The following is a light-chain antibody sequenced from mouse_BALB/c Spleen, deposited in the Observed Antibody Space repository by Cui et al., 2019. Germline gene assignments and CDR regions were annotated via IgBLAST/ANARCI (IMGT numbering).Light chain of an antibody. J-gene: IGKJ1*01. Sequence: DIQMTQSPSSLSAFLGGTVTITCKASHDINKYIASYQHKPGKGPRLLIHYTSALQPGIPSRFSGSGSGIDYSFSISNLEPEDIATYYCLQYDNFLPWTFGGGSKLEIK. V-gene: IGKV19-93*01. CDR2: YTS. CDR3: LQYDNFLPWT. CDR1: HDINKY.